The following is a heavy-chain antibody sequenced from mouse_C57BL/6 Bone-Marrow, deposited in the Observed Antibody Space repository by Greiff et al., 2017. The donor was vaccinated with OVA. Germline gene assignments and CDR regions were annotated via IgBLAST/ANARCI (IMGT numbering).Heavy chain of an antibody. CDR3: ALITTEGY. D-gene: IGHD1-1*01. Sequence: QVQLKESGAELARPGASVKMSCKASGYTFTSYTMHWVKQRPGQGLEWIGYINPSSGYTKYNQKFKDKATLTADKSSSTAYMQLISLTSEDSAVYYCALITTEGYWGQGTTLTVSS. J-gene: IGHJ2*01. V-gene: IGHV1-4*01. CDR1: GYTFTSYT. CDR2: INPSSGYT.